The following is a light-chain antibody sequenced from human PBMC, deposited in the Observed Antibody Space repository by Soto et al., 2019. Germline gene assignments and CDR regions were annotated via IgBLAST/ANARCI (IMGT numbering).Light chain of an antibody. CDR1: QSISSW. J-gene: IGKJ5*01. V-gene: IGKV1-5*01. CDR3: QQYNSYCT. Sequence: DIQMTQCPSTLSASVGDRVTITCRASQSISSWLAWYQQKPGKAPKLLIYDASSLESGVSSRFSGSGFGTELTLTISSLQPDDVATYYGQQYNSYCTCGQGTRLEIK. CDR2: DAS.